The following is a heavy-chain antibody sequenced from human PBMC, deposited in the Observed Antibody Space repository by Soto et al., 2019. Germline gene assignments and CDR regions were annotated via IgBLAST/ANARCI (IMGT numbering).Heavy chain of an antibody. Sequence: SDTVSRTCTVSGGSIYRSGYYWCWIRQPPGRGLEWIGNIDYNGVTYSNPSLKSRVTISRDTSKNQFSLKLTSVTAADTALYYCGKVLVGATGHTDSDSWGPGTLVTVSS. V-gene: IGHV4-39*01. D-gene: IGHD2-15*01. CDR3: GKVLVGATGHTDSDS. CDR1: GGSIYRSGYY. J-gene: IGHJ4*02. CDR2: IDYNGVT.